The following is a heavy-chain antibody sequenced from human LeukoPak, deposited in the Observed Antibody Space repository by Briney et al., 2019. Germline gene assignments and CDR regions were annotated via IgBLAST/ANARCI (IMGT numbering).Heavy chain of an antibody. D-gene: IGHD1-20*01. CDR3: ARALTGTTGYFDC. J-gene: IGHJ4*02. V-gene: IGHV4-59*01. Sequence: SETLSLTCTVSGGSISSYYWSWIRQPPGEGLEWIGYISYSGSTNYNPSLKSRVSISVDTSKNQFSLKLSSVAAAATAVYFCARALTGTTGYFDCWGQGTLVTVSS. CDR1: GGSISSYY. CDR2: ISYSGST.